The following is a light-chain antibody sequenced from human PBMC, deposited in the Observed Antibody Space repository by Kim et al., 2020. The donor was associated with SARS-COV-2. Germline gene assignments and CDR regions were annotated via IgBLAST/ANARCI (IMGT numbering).Light chain of an antibody. CDR3: QTWGTGIAV. CDR1: IGHSSYA. V-gene: IGLV4-69*01. Sequence: SVKLPCTRSIGHSSYAIAWHQQQPEKGPRYLMKLNSDGSHSKGDGIPDRFSGSSSGAERYLTISSLQSEDEADYYCQTWGTGIAVFGGGTQLTVL. J-gene: IGLJ3*02. CDR2: LNSDGSH.